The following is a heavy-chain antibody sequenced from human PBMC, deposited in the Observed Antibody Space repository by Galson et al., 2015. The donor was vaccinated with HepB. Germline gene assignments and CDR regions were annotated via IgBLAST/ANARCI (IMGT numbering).Heavy chain of an antibody. Sequence: SLRLSCAASGFTFSSYAMSWVRQAPGTGLEWVSGITGSGGSTYYADSVKGRLTISRDNSKNTLYLQMNSLRAEDTAIYYCAKVPNFYCSGGNCYFDYWGQGTLVTVSS. CDR2: ITGSGGST. J-gene: IGHJ4*02. CDR1: GFTFSSYA. CDR3: AKVPNFYCSGGNCYFDY. D-gene: IGHD2-15*01. V-gene: IGHV3-23*01.